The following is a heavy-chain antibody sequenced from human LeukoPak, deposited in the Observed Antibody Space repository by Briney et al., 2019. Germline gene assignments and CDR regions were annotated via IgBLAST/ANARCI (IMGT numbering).Heavy chain of an antibody. CDR2: ISGSGGST. V-gene: IGHV3-23*01. Sequence: GGSLRLSCAASGFAFSSYAMSWVRQAPGKGLEWVSAISGSGGSTYYADSVKGRFTISRDNSKNTLYLQMNSLRAEDTAVYYCAKEGTYYYDKNWFDPWGQGTLVTVSS. D-gene: IGHD3-22*01. J-gene: IGHJ5*02. CDR3: AKEGTYYYDKNWFDP. CDR1: GFAFSSYA.